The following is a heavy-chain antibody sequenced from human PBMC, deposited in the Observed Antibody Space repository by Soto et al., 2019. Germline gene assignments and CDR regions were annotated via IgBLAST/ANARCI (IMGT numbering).Heavy chain of an antibody. D-gene: IGHD3-22*01. CDR1: GFTFSSYA. J-gene: IGHJ3*02. CDR3: ARAGEYYDSSGDAFDI. Sequence: PGGSLRLSCAASGFTFSSYAMHWVRQAPGKGLEWVAVISYDGSNKYYADSVKGRFTISRDNSKNTLYLQMNSLRAEDTAVYYCARAGEYYDSSGDAFDIWGQGTMVTVSS. CDR2: ISYDGSNK. V-gene: IGHV3-30-3*01.